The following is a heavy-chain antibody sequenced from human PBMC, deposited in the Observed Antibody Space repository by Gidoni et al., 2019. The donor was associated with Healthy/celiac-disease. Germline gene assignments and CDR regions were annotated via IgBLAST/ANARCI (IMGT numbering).Heavy chain of an antibody. Sequence: QVQLVQSGAEVKKPGASVKVSCKASGYTFTSYYMHWVRPAPGKGLEWMGIINPSGGSTSYAQKFQGRVTMTRDTSTSTVYMELSSLRSEDTAVYYCARDGIAAAGDFDYWGQGTLVTVSS. CDR2: INPSGGST. V-gene: IGHV1-46*03. CDR1: GYTFTSYY. J-gene: IGHJ4*02. D-gene: IGHD6-13*01. CDR3: ARDGIAAAGDFDY.